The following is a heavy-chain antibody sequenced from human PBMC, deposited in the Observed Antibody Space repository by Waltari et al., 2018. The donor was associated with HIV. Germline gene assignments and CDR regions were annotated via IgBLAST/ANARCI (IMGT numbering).Heavy chain of an antibody. J-gene: IGHJ4*02. CDR1: GFALGGLA. CDR2: ISFDGKKE. Sequence: QVQLAESGGGVGQPGRLLTLSCAASGFALGGLALHWVRQAPGKGLEWVALISFDGKKEYYSDSVKGRFTISRDNSGSRLFLQMNNLRPEDTGVYFCAKDLSYGTDWPYFDKRGQGTLVTVSS. V-gene: IGHV3-30*18. D-gene: IGHD2-8*02. CDR3: AKDLSYGTDWPYFDK.